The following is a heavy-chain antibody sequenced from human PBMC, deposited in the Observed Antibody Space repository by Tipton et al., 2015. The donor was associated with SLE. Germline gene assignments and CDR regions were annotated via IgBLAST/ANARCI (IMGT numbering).Heavy chain of an antibody. D-gene: IGHD2-15*01. V-gene: IGHV4-39*01. J-gene: IGHJ5*02. CDR2: IYYSGST. CDR3: ARQVTNRWHVVWFDP. CDR1: GGSISSSSYY. Sequence: TLSLTCTVSGGSISSSSYYWGWIRQPPGKGLEWIGTIYYSGSTYYNPSLKSRVTISVNTSKNHFSLKLSSVTAADTAVYYCARQVTNRWHVVWFDPWGQGTLVTVSS.